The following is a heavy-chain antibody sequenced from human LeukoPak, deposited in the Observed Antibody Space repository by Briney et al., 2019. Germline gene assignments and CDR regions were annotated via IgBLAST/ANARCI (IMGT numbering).Heavy chain of an antibody. D-gene: IGHD1-1*01. Sequence: GGSLRLSCAASGFTFSSYAMHWVRQAPGKGLECVAVISYDGSNKYSADSVKGRFTISRDNPESNLYLQMNSLRVEDTALYYCARDPTASGPSYSENENYFDYWGQGTLVTVSS. J-gene: IGHJ4*02. V-gene: IGHV3-30-3*01. CDR2: ISYDGSNK. CDR3: ARDPTASGPSYSENENYFDY. CDR1: GFTFSSYA.